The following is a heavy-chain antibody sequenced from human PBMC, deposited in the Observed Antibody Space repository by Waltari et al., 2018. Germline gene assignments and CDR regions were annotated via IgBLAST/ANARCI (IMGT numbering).Heavy chain of an antibody. CDR2: ISGSGTNT. CDR1: GVPFSSYA. J-gene: IGHJ5*02. V-gene: IGHV3-23*01. D-gene: IGHD4-17*01. CDR3: AKARDYGDYAAWFDP. Sequence: EVQLLESGGGLVQPGGSLRLPCAASGVPFSSYAMTWVRQAPGKGLEWVSTISGSGTNTYFADSVKGRFTISRDNSKNTLYLQMNSLRAEDTAVYYCAKARDYGDYAAWFDPWGQGTLVTVSS.